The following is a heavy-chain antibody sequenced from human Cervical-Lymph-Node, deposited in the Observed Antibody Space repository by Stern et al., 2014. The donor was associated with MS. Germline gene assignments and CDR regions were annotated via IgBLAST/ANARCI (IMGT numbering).Heavy chain of an antibody. D-gene: IGHD6-19*01. CDR1: GFTFSSYA. CDR2: ISSNRGST. J-gene: IGHJ4*02. Sequence: EVQLEKPGGGLVQPGGSLRLSCSASGFTFSSYAMHWVRQAPGKGLEYVSAISSNRGSTYYADSVKGRFTISRDNSKNTLYLQMSSLRAEDTAVYYCVSLLIAVSCYWGQGTLVTVSS. CDR3: VSLLIAVSCY. V-gene: IGHV3-64D*06.